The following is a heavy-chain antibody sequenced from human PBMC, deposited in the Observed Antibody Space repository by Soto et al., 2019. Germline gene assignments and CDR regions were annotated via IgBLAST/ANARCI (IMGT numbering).Heavy chain of an antibody. Sequence: GGSLRLSCAASGFTFSTYGMHWVRQAPGKGLEWVAVIWYDGSNKYYADSVKGRFTISRDNSNNTLYLQMNSLRAEDTAVYYCSRGGFTFDYWDQGTLVTVSS. CDR1: GFTFSTYG. D-gene: IGHD2-15*01. J-gene: IGHJ4*02. V-gene: IGHV3-33*01. CDR3: SRGGFTFDY. CDR2: IWYDGSNK.